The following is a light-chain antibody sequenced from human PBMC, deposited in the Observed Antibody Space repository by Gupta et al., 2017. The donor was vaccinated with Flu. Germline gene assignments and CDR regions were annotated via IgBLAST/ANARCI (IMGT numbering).Light chain of an antibody. J-gene: IGKJ4*01. V-gene: IGKV3-11*01. CDR1: QSVRSF. CDR3: QQRSNWPLT. CDR2: DAS. Sequence: PATLSLSPGERATLSCRASQSVRSFLAWYQQTPGQAPRLLIYDASNRATGVPARFSGSGSGTDFTLTISSLEPEDFVVYYCQQRSNWPLTFGGGTRVEVK.